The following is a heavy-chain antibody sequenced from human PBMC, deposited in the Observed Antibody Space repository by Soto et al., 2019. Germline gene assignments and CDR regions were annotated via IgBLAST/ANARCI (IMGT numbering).Heavy chain of an antibody. Sequence: QLQLQESGPGLVKPSETLSLTCTVSGASISNSSSYWGWVRQPPGKGLEWIGHIYYGGTSYSNPSLKGRVSLSVDTFKNQFSLKLNSVTAADTAVYFCARVLRRWLNSDYWGQGTLVTVSS. CDR1: GASISNSSSY. CDR3: ARVLRRWLNSDY. J-gene: IGHJ4*02. V-gene: IGHV4-39*02. D-gene: IGHD5-12*01. CDR2: IYYGGTS.